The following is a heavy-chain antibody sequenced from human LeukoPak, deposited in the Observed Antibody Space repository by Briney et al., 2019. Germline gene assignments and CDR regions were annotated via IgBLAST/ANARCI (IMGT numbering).Heavy chain of an antibody. CDR1: GYTFTSYY. D-gene: IGHD2-15*01. V-gene: IGHV1-46*01. CDR3: ARDLGYCSGGSCYPTYYFDY. CDR2: INPSGGST. Sequence: ASVKVSCKASGYTFTSYYMHWVRQAPGQGLEWMGIINPSGGSTIYAQKLQGIVTMTRDMSTSTVYLELSSMRSEATAVYYCARDLGYCSGGSCYPTYYFDYWGQGTLVTVSS. J-gene: IGHJ4*02.